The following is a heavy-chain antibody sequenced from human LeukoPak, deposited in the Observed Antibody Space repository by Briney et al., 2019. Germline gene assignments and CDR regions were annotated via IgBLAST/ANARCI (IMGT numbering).Heavy chain of an antibody. V-gene: IGHV1-18*04. J-gene: IGHJ4*02. CDR1: GYTLTSYG. CDR3: ARGPRSLYSSGWYYFDY. Sequence: ASVKVSCKASGYTLTSYGISWVRQAPGQGLEWMGWISAYNGNTNYAQKVQGRVTMTTDTSTSTAYMELRSLRSDDTAVYYCARGPRSLYSSGWYYFDYWGQGTLVTVSS. D-gene: IGHD6-19*01. CDR2: ISAYNGNT.